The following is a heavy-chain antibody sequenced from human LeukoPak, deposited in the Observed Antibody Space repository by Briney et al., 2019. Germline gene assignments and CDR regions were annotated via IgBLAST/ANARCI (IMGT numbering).Heavy chain of an antibody. CDR1: GYTFTSYD. J-gene: IGHJ3*02. CDR2: MNPNSGNT. Sequence: ASVKVSCKASGYTFTSYDINWVRQATGQGLEWMGWMNPNSGNTGYAQKFQGRVTITRNTSISTAYMELSSLRSGDTAVYYCARRASSSWYRGAFDIWGQGTMVTVSS. CDR3: ARRASSSWYRGAFDI. V-gene: IGHV1-8*03. D-gene: IGHD6-13*01.